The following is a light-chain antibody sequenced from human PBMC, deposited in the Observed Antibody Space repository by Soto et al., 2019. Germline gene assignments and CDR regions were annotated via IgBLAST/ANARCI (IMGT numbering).Light chain of an antibody. CDR1: QTIISY. Sequence: DIQMTQSPSSLSASVGERVTITCRASQTIISYLNWYQQKPGKAPKLLIYAASSLQSGVPSRFSGSASGTDFTLTISSLQPEDFATYYCQQSYSTPITFGQGTRLEI. J-gene: IGKJ5*01. CDR3: QQSYSTPIT. CDR2: AAS. V-gene: IGKV1-39*01.